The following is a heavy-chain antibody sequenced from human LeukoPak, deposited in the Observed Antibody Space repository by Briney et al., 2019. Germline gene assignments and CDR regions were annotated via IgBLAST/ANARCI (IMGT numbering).Heavy chain of an antibody. D-gene: IGHD3-22*01. Sequence: PSETLSLTCTVSGGSISSYYWSWIRQPPGKGLEWIGYIYYSGSTNYNPSLKSRVTISVDTSKNQFSLKLSSVTAADTAVYYCASIGYDSSGYYLDYWGQGTLVTVSS. CDR3: ASIGYDSSGYYLDY. CDR2: IYYSGST. CDR1: GGSISSYY. V-gene: IGHV4-59*08. J-gene: IGHJ4*02.